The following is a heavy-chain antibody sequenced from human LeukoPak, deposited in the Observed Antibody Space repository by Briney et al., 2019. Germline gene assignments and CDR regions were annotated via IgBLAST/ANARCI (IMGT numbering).Heavy chain of an antibody. CDR3: ARIGQGSYDAFDI. CDR1: GGSISSSSYY. Sequence: SETLSLTCTVSGGSISSSSYYWGWIRQPPGKGLEWIGSIYYSGSTYYNPSLKSRVTISVDTSKNQFSLKLSSVTAADTAVYYCARIGQGSYDAFDIWGQGTMVTVSS. J-gene: IGHJ3*02. D-gene: IGHD1-26*01. V-gene: IGHV4-39*07. CDR2: IYYSGST.